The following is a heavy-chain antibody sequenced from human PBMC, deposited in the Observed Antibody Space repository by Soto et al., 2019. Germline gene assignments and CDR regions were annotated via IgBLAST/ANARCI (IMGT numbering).Heavy chain of an antibody. CDR3: AKDDLYGVFDY. CDR2: ISGSGGST. V-gene: IGHV3-23*01. D-gene: IGHD4-17*01. J-gene: IGHJ4*02. CDR1: GFTFSSDA. Sequence: EVQLLESGGGLVQPGGSLRLSCAASGFTFSSDAMSWVRQAPGKGLEWVSGISGSGGSTNYADSVKGRFTISRDKSKNTLYLQMNSLRAEDTAVYYWAKDDLYGVFDYWGQGTLVTVSS.